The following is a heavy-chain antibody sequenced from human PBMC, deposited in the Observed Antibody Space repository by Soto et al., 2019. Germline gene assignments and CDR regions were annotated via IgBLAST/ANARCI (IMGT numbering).Heavy chain of an antibody. J-gene: IGHJ3*02. CDR3: ARRGAVVPGDAFDI. V-gene: IGHV5-51*01. Sequence: VASLKISGSASGYSFNTYWIGWVRQLPGKGLEWMGIIYPGDSDTRYSPSFQGQVTISADKSISTAYLQWRSLKASDNAMYYCARRGAVVPGDAFDIWGQGTMVTVSS. CDR1: GYSFNTYW. D-gene: IGHD3-22*01. CDR2: IYPGDSDT.